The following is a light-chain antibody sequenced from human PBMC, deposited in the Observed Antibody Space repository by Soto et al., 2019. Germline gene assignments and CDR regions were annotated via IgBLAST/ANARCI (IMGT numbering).Light chain of an antibody. J-gene: IGLJ1*01. CDR1: SSDVGGYNY. V-gene: IGLV2-14*01. CDR2: DVS. Sequence: QSALTQPASVSGSPGQSIAISCTGTSSDVGGYNYVSWYQQYPGKAPKLLINDVSNRPSGVSSRFSGSKSGNTASLTISGLQAEDEADYYCSSYTISSTYVFGTGTKVTVL. CDR3: SSYTISSTYV.